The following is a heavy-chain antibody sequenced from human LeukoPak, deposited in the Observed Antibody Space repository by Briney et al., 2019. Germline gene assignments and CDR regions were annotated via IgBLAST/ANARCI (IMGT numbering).Heavy chain of an antibody. V-gene: IGHV3-21*01. CDR1: GFTFSSYS. D-gene: IGHD3-10*01. CDR3: ARGLWFGESLAYFDY. Sequence: PGGSLRLSCAVSGFTFSSYSMNWVRQAPGKGLEWVSSISSSSYIYYADSVKGRFTISRDNAKNSLYLQMNSLRAEDTAVYYCARGLWFGESLAYFDYWGQGTLVTVSS. CDR2: ISSSSYI. J-gene: IGHJ4*02.